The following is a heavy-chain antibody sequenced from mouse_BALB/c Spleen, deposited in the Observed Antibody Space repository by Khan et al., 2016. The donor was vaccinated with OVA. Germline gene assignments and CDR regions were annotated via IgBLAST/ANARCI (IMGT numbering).Heavy chain of an antibody. CDR2: IDHFNGGT. V-gene: IGHV1S135*01. D-gene: IGHD2-13*01. CDR1: GYSFTSYY. J-gene: IGHJ3*01. CDR3: TRLGTTGWFDY. Sequence: VLLKQSGPELMKPGASVKISCKASGYSFTSYYIHWVKQSHGQSLEWIGYIDHFNGGTNYNQKFKGKATLTVDKSSSTAYMHLSSLTSEDSEVYYCTRLGTTGWFDYGGQGTLVTVAA.